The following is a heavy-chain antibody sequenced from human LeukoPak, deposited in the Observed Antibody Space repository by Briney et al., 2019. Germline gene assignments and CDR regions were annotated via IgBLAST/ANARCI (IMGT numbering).Heavy chain of an antibody. CDR2: INHSGST. D-gene: IGHD3-22*01. J-gene: IGHJ4*02. CDR1: GFTFSSYA. CDR3: ARHPALGYSDY. Sequence: AGGSLRLSCAASGFTFSSYAMSWIRQPPGKGLEWIGEINHSGSTNYNPSLKSRVTISVDTSKNQFSLKLSSVTAADTAVYYCARHPALGYSDYWGQGTLVTVSS. V-gene: IGHV4-34*01.